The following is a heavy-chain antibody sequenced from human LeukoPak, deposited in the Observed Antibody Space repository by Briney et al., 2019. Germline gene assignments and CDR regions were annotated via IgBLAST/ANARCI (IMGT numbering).Heavy chain of an antibody. V-gene: IGHV3-7*05. CDR3: ANALGAHYFDY. CDR1: GFSFSNYR. D-gene: IGHD1-26*01. J-gene: IGHJ4*02. CDR2: IKQDGSET. Sequence: GGSLRLSCAASGFSFSNYRMIWLRQAPGKGLEWVANIKQDGSETYYVDSVRGRFSISRDNAKNSLYLQMNSLRAEDTAVYYCANALGAHYFDYWGQGTLVTVSS.